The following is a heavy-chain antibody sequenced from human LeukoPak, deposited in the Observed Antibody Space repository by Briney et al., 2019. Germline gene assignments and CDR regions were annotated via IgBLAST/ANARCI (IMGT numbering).Heavy chain of an antibody. CDR1: GFTFSSFG. CDR2: INNSGSST. Sequence: GGSLRLSCAASGFTFSSFGMSWVRQAPGKGLEWVSSINNSGSSTYYADSVKGRFTISRDNSKNTLYLQMNSLRAEDTAVYYCAPLNIVVDHWGQGTLVTVSS. D-gene: IGHD2-21*01. J-gene: IGHJ4*02. CDR3: APLNIVVDH. V-gene: IGHV3-23*01.